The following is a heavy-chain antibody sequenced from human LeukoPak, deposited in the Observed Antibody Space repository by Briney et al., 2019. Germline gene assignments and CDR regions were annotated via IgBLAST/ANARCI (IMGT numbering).Heavy chain of an antibody. Sequence: GGSLRLSCAASGFTFSSYWMHWVRQAPGKGLVWVSRINSDGSSTTYADSVKGRFTISRDNAKNTLYLQMNSPRAEDTAVYYCARESSEAVVFDYWGQETLVTVSS. J-gene: IGHJ4*02. D-gene: IGHD6-19*01. V-gene: IGHV3-74*01. CDR1: GFTFSSYW. CDR2: INSDGSST. CDR3: ARESSEAVVFDY.